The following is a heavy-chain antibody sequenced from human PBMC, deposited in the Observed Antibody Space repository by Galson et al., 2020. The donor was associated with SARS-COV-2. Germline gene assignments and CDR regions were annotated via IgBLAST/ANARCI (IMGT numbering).Heavy chain of an antibody. D-gene: IGHD3-22*01. CDR3: ARISSSGYSGLYYFDY. Sequence: SGPTLVKPTQTLTLTCTFSGFSLSTSGMCVSWIRQAPGKALEWLARIDWDDDKFYSTSLKTRLTISKDTSKNQLVLTMTNMDPVDTATYYCARISSSGYSGLYYFDYWGQGTLVTVSS. V-gene: IGHV2-70*17. J-gene: IGHJ4*02. CDR2: IDWDDDK. CDR1: GFSLSTSGMC.